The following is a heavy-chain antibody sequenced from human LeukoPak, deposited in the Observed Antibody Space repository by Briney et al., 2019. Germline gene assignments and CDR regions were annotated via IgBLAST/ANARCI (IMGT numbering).Heavy chain of an antibody. J-gene: IGHJ4*02. CDR1: GGSISSYY. CDR2: IYYSGST. D-gene: IGHD1-26*01. V-gene: IGHV4-59*01. CDR3: ARDLGATDLDY. Sequence: PSETLSLTCTVSGGSISSYYWSWIRQPPGKGLEWIGYIYYSGSTNYNPSLKSRVTISVDTSKNQFSLKLSSVTAADTAVYYCARDLGATDLDYWGQGTLVTVSS.